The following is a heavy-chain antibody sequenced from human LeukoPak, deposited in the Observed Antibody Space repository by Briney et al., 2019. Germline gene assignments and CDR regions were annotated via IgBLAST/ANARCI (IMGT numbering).Heavy chain of an antibody. Sequence: GGSLRLSCAASGFTFSSYWMSWVRQAPGKGLEWVANIKQDGSEKYYVDSVKGRFTISRDNSKNTLYLQMNSLRAEDTAVYYCAKVRMIISRVGTDYWGQGTLVTVSS. CDR1: GFTFSSYW. V-gene: IGHV3-7*01. CDR2: IKQDGSEK. D-gene: IGHD3-16*01. J-gene: IGHJ4*02. CDR3: AKVRMIISRVGTDY.